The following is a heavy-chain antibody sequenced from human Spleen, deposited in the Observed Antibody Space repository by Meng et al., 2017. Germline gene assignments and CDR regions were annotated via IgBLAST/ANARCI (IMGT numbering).Heavy chain of an antibody. Sequence: SVKVSCKASGYTLTDYYMHWVRQAPGQGLEWMGWINPNSGGTNYAQKFQGRVTMTRDTSISTAYMELSRLRSDDAAVYYCARGLDFWSGRWGQGTLVTVSS. CDR3: ARGLDFWSGR. CDR2: INPNSGGT. V-gene: IGHV1-2*02. J-gene: IGHJ4*02. D-gene: IGHD3-3*01. CDR1: GYTLTDYY.